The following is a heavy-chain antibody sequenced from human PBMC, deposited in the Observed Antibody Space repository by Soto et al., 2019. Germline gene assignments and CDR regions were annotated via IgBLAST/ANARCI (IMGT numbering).Heavy chain of an antibody. CDR2: IASTSWNI. V-gene: IGHV3-48*02. J-gene: IGHJ2*01. D-gene: IGHD2-2*01. Sequence: GGSLRLSCAASGFTFSGYSMNWVRQAPGKGLEWVSYIASTSWNIYYADTVKGRFTISRDNAKNSLYLQMNSLRDEDTAVYYCARGPSAAAPLSDWYFDLWGRSTLVTVSS. CDR3: ARGPSAAAPLSDWYFDL. CDR1: GFTFSGYS.